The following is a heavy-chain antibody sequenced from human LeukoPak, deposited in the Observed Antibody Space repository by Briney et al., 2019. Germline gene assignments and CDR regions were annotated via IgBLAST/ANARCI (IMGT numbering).Heavy chain of an antibody. CDR2: INHSGST. J-gene: IGHJ5*02. CDR1: GGSFSGYY. Sequence: SETLSLTCAVYGGSFSGYYWSWIRQPPGKGLEWIGEINHSGSTNYNPSLKSRVTISVDTSKHQFSLKLSSVTAADTAVYFCASYGGNRNGFDPWGQGTLVTVSS. V-gene: IGHV4-34*01. CDR3: ASYGGNRNGFDP. D-gene: IGHD4-23*01.